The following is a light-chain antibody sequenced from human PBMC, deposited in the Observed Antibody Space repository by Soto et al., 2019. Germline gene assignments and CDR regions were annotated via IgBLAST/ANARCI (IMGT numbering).Light chain of an antibody. J-gene: IGKJ5*01. V-gene: IGKV3-20*01. Sequence: ESVLTQSPCTLSLSPGDRPTLSCSATQSINSNYLAWYQQKPGQAPRLLIYGASSRATGIPDRFSGSGSGTDFILTISRLEPEDFAVYYCQQYGSSITFGQGTRLEIK. CDR2: GAS. CDR1: QSINSNY. CDR3: QQYGSSIT.